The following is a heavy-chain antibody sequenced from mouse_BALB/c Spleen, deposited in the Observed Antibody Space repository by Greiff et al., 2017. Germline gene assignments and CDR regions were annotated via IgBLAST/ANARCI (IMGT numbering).Heavy chain of an antibody. Sequence: EVQLQQSGPELVKPGASVKISCKASGYSFTGYYMHWVKQSHVKSLEWIGRINPYNGATSYNQNFKDKASLTVDKSSSTAYMELHSLTSEDSAVYYCARKGNPHFDYWGQGTTLTVSS. V-gene: IGHV1-31*01. D-gene: IGHD2-1*01. CDR1: GYSFTGYY. CDR3: ARKGNPHFDY. J-gene: IGHJ2*01. CDR2: INPYNGAT.